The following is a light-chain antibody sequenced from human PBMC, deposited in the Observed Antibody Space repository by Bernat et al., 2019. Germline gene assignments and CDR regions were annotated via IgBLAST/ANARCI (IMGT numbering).Light chain of an antibody. V-gene: IGLV3-25*02. CDR2: KDS. J-gene: IGLJ2*01. Sequence: SYELTQPPSVSVSSGQTARITCSGDALPKQYAYWYQQKPGQAPVLGIYKDSERPSGIPERFSGSSSGTTVTLTISGVQAEDEADDYCQSADSSGTYQVFGGGTKLTVL. CDR3: QSADSSGTYQV. CDR1: ALPKQY.